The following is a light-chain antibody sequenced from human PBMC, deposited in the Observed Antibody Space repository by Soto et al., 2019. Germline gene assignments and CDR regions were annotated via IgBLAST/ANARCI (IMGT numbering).Light chain of an antibody. CDR3: SAYTESRTYV. V-gene: IGLV2-14*03. CDR2: NVY. J-gene: IGLJ1*01. CDR1: SSDVGAYNF. Sequence: QSALTHPGSVSSSPGPSITISSTGTSSDVGAYNFVSWHQQHPGKAPKLMIYNVYDRHSGISYRFSGSKSGNTDSLTISGLLGEDEADYYCSAYTESRTYVFGTETKVNV.